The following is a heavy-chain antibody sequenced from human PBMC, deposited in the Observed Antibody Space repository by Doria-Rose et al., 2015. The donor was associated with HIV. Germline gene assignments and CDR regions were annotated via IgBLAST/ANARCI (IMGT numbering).Heavy chain of an antibody. D-gene: IGHD3-10*01. CDR1: GFTFSSHR. CDR3: ATGVTLDY. J-gene: IGHJ4*02. CDR2: ISSTSAYI. V-gene: IGHV3-21*01. Sequence: VQLVQSGGGLVRPGGSLRLSCATSGFTFSSHRINWVRQAPGKGLEWVSSISSTSAYINYADSVRSRSTISRDNARNSLYLQMDSLRAEDTAIYYCATGVTLDYWGQGTLVTVSS.